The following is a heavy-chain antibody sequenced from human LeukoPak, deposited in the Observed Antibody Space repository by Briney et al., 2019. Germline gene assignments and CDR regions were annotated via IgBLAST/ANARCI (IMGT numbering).Heavy chain of an antibody. CDR1: GGTFSSYT. Sequence: ASVKVSCKASGGTFSSYTISWVRQAPGQGLEWMGWINPNSGGTNYAQKFQGRVTMTRDTSISTAYMELSRLRSDDTAVYYCARAGGGIDAFDIWGQGTMVTVSS. V-gene: IGHV1-2*02. CDR2: INPNSGGT. J-gene: IGHJ3*02. CDR3: ARAGGGIDAFDI. D-gene: IGHD4-23*01.